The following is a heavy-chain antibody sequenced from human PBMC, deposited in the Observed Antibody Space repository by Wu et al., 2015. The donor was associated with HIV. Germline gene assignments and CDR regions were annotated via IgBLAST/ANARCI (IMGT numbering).Heavy chain of an antibody. CDR2: ISAYNGNT. J-gene: IGHJ4*02. V-gene: IGHV1-18*01. CDR3: ARDVAGSGWYVGSDYFDY. Sequence: QVQLVQSGAEVKKPGSSVKVSCKASGYTFTSYGISWVRQAPGQGLEWMGWISAYNGNTNYAQKLQGRVTMTTDTSTSTAYMELRSLRSDDTAVYYCARDVAGSGWYVGSDYFDYWGQGTLVTVSS. D-gene: IGHD6-19*01. CDR1: GYTFTSYG.